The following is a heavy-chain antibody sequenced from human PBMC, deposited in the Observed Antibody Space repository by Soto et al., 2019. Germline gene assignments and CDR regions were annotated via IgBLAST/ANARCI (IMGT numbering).Heavy chain of an antibody. CDR3: ARDYYDSSGYYWSL. Sequence: PAGSLRLSCASSGFTVSSNYMSWVRQAPGKGLEWVSVIYSGGSTYYADSVKGRFTISRDNSKNTLYLQMNSLRAEDTAVYYCARDYYDSSGYYWSLWGQGTLVTVS. CDR1: GFTVSSNY. D-gene: IGHD3-22*01. V-gene: IGHV3-53*01. J-gene: IGHJ4*02. CDR2: IYSGGST.